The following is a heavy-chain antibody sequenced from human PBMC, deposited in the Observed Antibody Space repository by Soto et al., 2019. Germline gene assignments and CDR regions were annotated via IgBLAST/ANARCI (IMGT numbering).Heavy chain of an antibody. D-gene: IGHD2-2*02. J-gene: IGHJ4*02. CDR2: IAPDASQI. CDR3: ATDIHATWLLNS. V-gene: IGHV3-30-3*01. Sequence: GGSLRLSCAASGLTFSGKTMYWVRQAPGKGLEWVALIAPDASQIYYADSVKGRFTISRDNSKNTLYLQMNSLRAEDTSLYLCATDIHATWLLNSWGQGTLVTVSS. CDR1: GLTFSGKT.